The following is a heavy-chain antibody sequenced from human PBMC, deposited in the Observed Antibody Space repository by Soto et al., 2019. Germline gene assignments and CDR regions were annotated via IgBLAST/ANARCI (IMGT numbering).Heavy chain of an antibody. CDR3: ARLGHPGH. Sequence: QVQLVQSGAEVKKPGSSVKVSCTASGGSLRNSVISWVRQAPAQRLEWMGGVIPILGTANYAQKFQGRVTMPADEATSTSYMDLSSLSPDDTAVYYCARLGHPGHWGPGTRVIVSA. V-gene: IGHV1-69*01. J-gene: IGHJ4*02. CDR1: GGSLRNSV. CDR2: VIPILGTA.